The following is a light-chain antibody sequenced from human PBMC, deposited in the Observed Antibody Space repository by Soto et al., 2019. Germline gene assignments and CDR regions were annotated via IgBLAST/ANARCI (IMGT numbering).Light chain of an antibody. CDR1: SSDVGGYEY. J-gene: IGLJ1*01. Sequence: QSALTQPASVSGSPGQSITISCIGTSSDVGGYEYVSWYQQYPGKAPKLMIYEVIDRPAGAPRRFSGSKSGNTASLTITGLQAEDEADYYCSSYRTGGSYVFGTGTKLTVL. CDR2: EVI. CDR3: SSYRTGGSYV. V-gene: IGLV2-14*01.